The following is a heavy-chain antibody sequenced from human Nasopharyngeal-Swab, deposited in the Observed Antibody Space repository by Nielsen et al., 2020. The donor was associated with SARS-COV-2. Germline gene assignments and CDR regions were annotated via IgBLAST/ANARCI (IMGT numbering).Heavy chain of an antibody. D-gene: IGHD3-22*01. CDR1: GGTFSSYA. CDR3: GSQGGGDYYDSRRYYNYVMDV. J-gene: IGHJ6*02. V-gene: IGHV1-69*04. Sequence: SVKVSCKASGGTFSSYAISWVRQAPGQGLEWMGRIIPIFGIANYAQKLQGRVTITADKSTSTAYMERSSLRSEDTAVYYCGSQGGGDYYDSRRYYNYVMDVWGQGTTVTVSS. CDR2: IIPIFGIA.